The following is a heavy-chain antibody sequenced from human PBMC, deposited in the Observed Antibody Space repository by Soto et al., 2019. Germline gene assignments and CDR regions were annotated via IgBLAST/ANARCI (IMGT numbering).Heavy chain of an antibody. V-gene: IGHV4-30-2*01. CDR3: ASRPFYYYGLDV. CDR1: GSSITTAGYS. Sequence: PSETLSLTCTVSGSSITTAGYSWSWIRQPPGKALEWIGYVYHTGNAYPKPSLKSRVTISLDRSKNQFSLKMTSVTAADTALYYCASRPFYYYGLDVWGQGTTVTVSS. J-gene: IGHJ6*02. CDR2: VYHTGNA.